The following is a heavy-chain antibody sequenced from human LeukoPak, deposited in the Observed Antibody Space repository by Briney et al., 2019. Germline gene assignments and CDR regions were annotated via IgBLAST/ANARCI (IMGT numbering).Heavy chain of an antibody. Sequence: SETLSLTCTVSGGSISSYYWSWIRQPPGKGLEWIGYIYYSGSTNYNPSLKSRVTISVDTSKNQFSLKLSSVTAADTAVYYCARDTLLDALDIWGQGTMVTVSS. CDR3: ARDTLLDALDI. J-gene: IGHJ3*02. CDR1: GGSISSYY. V-gene: IGHV4-59*01. CDR2: IYYSGST.